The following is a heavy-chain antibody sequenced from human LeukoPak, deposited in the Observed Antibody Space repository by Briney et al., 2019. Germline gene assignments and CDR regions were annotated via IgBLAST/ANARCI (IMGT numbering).Heavy chain of an antibody. V-gene: IGHV1-18*01. J-gene: IGHJ4*02. CDR2: ISAYNGNT. CDR3: ARARPGRSPIDY. Sequence: GASVKVSCKASGGTFSSYAIGWVRQAPGQGLEWMGWISAYNGNTNYAQKLQGRVTMTTDTSTSTAYMELRSLRSDDTAVYYCARARPGRSPIDYWGQGTLVTVSS. CDR1: GGTFSSYA. D-gene: IGHD3-10*01.